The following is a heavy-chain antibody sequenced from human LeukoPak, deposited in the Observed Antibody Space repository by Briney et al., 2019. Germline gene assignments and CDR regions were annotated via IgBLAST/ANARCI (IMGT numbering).Heavy chain of an antibody. CDR1: GFTFSSYE. CDR3: ARGFGYDAFDI. V-gene: IGHV3-48*03. J-gene: IGHJ3*02. D-gene: IGHD3-16*01. CDR2: ISSSGSTI. Sequence: PGGSLRLSCAASGFTFSSYEMNRVRQAPGKGLEWVSYISSSGSTIYYADSVKGRFTISRDNAKNSLYLQMNSLRAEDTAVYYCARGFGYDAFDIWGQGTMVTVSS.